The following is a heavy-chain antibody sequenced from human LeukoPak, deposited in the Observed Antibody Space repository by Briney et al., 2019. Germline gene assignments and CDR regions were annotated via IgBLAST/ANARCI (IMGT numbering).Heavy chain of an antibody. J-gene: IGHJ5*02. CDR3: ARGEDTALITGGYNWFHP. CDR1: GFTFVNAS. CDR2: MKSKPEGGTT. D-gene: IGHD5-18*01. V-gene: IGHV3-15*01. Sequence: GSLRLSCLTSGFTFVNASMSWVRQAPGKGLEWVGLMKSKPEGGTTFYAAPVRGRFTISRDNAKNSLYLQMNSLRAEDTAVYYCARGEDTALITGGYNWFHPWGQGTLVTVSS.